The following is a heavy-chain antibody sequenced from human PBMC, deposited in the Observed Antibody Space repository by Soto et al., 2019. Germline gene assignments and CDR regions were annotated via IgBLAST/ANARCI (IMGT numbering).Heavy chain of an antibody. CDR2: IYYSGTT. CDR3: AASCVACGGVNYYGMDV. D-gene: IGHD3-10*01. CDR1: GGSISSGGYY. V-gene: IGHV4-31*01. Sequence: QVQLQESGPGLVKPSQTLSLTCTVSGGSISSGGYYWYWIRQHPGKGLEWIGYIYYSGTTYYNPPPTRQVTISVETSNNQFSLKLRSVTAADTAVYYCAASCVACGGVNYYGMDVWGQGTTVTVSS. J-gene: IGHJ6*02.